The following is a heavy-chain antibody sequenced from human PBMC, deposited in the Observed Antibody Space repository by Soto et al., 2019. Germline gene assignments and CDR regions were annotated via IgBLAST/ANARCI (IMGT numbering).Heavy chain of an antibody. CDR3: ARERLAYYFHS. CDR1: GDSVSSGGYY. D-gene: IGHD3-9*01. CDR2: VYYSGST. V-gene: IGHV4-61*08. J-gene: IGHJ4*02. Sequence: QVQLQESGPGLVKSSETLSLTCTVSGDSVSSGGYYWSWILQPPGKGLEWIGYVYYSGSTSYNPSLMSRVTISLDTSTNQFSLKLSSVTAADTTVYYCARERLAYYFHSWGQGTLVTVSS.